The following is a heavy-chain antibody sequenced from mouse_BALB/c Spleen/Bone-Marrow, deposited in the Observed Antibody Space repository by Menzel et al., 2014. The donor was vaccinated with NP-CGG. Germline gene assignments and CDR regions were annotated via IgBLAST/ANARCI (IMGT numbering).Heavy chain of an antibody. CDR1: GYTFTSYW. CDR2: IYPSDSYT. CDR3: TRSGGYYFDY. Sequence: QVHVKQSGAELVRPGASVKLSCKASGYTFTSYWINWMRQRPGQGLEWIGNIYPSDSYTNYNQKFKDKATLTVDESSSTAYMQLSSPTSEDSAVYYCTRSGGYYFDYWGQGTTLTVSS. V-gene: IGHV1-69*02. J-gene: IGHJ2*01.